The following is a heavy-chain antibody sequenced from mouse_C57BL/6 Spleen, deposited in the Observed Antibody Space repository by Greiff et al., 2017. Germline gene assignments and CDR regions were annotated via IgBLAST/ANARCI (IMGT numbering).Heavy chain of an antibody. D-gene: IGHD4-1*01. CDR2: IDPSDSYT. J-gene: IGHJ2*01. Sequence: QVQLQQPGAELVMPGASVKLSCKASGYTFTSYWMHWVKQRPGQGLEWIGEIDPSDSYTNYNQKFKGKSTLTVDKSSSTAYMQLSSLTSEDSAVYYCARWTSWDGGCWGKGTTLTVSS. CDR1: GYTFTSYW. V-gene: IGHV1-69*01. CDR3: ARWTSWDGGC.